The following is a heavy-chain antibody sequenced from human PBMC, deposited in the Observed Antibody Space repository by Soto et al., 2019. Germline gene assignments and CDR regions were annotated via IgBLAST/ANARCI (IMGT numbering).Heavy chain of an antibody. CDR3: VKVPLPPYYFDY. CDR2: ISNDGSKN. D-gene: IGHD1-26*01. CDR1: GFTFSNYG. V-gene: IGHV3-30*18. J-gene: IGHJ4*02. Sequence: QVQLVDSGGGVVQPGGSLRLSCAASGFTFSNYGMHWVRQAPGKGLEWVAFISNDGSKNYYADSVRGRFTISRDNSMNTLFLQINSLRPGDTATYYCVKVPLPPYYFDYWGPGTLVTVSS.